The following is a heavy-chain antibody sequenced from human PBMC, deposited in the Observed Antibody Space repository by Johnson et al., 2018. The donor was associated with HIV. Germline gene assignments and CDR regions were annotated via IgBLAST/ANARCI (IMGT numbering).Heavy chain of an antibody. CDR1: GFTFSDYY. D-gene: IGHD7-27*01. J-gene: IGHJ3*01. Sequence: QMMLVESGGGLVKPGGSLRLSCAPSGFTFSDYYMSWMRQAPGQGLAWLSYITASGSPISYADSVRGRFPISRDNAKNSLYLQMHSLRAEDTAVYYCARDRDNWGSGDDFDLWGQGTMVTVSS. CDR2: ITASGSPI. CDR3: ARDRDNWGSGDDFDL. V-gene: IGHV3-11*04.